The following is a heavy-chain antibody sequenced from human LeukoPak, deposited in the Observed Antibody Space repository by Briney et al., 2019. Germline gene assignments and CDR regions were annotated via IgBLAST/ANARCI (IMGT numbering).Heavy chain of an antibody. Sequence: SETLSLTCAVSGASITPYYWTRIRQPAGKTLEWIGRIHTTGNTNHNSSLKSRVTMSLDTSNNQFSLKLASVTDADTAVYYCARGHRRGDYSDRYNFYDYWGQGILVTVSS. CDR1: GASITPYY. CDR2: IHTTGNT. J-gene: IGHJ4*02. CDR3: ARGHRRGDYSDRYNFYDY. V-gene: IGHV4-4*07. D-gene: IGHD4-17*01.